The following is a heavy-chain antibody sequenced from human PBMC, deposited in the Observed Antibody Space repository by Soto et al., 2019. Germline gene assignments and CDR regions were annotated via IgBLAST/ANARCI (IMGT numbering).Heavy chain of an antibody. D-gene: IGHD3-10*01. V-gene: IGHV3-11*01. J-gene: IGHJ3*02. CDR1: GFTFSDYY. Sequence: QVQLVDSGGGLVKPGGSLRLSCAASGFTFSDYYMSWIRQAPGKGLEWVSYISSSRSTIYYADSVKGRFTISRDNSKNSLYLQIKCLRAEDTAVYYCARYGKRFGDNAFDIWGQGTMVTGSS. CDR2: ISSSRSTI. CDR3: ARYGKRFGDNAFDI.